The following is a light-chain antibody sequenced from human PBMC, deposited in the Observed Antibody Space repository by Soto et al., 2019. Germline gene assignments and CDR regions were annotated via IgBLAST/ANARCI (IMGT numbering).Light chain of an antibody. V-gene: IGLV2-14*01. Sequence: QSVLTQPASVSGSPGQSITISCTGTSSDVGGYNYVSWYQQHPGKAPKLMIYDVSNRPSGVSNRLSGSKSGNTAFLTISGLQAEDEADYYCSSYTSSSTLVYVFGTGTKVTVL. CDR1: SSDVGGYNY. CDR3: SSYTSSSTLVYV. J-gene: IGLJ1*01. CDR2: DVS.